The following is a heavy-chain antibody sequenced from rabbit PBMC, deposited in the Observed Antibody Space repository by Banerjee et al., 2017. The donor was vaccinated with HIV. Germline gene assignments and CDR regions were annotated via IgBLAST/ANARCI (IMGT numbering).Heavy chain of an antibody. CDR1: GFSFSSSYY. D-gene: IGHD4-1*01. V-gene: IGHV1S40*01. CDR2: IYTGSGGNT. Sequence: QSLEESGGGLVKPEGSLTLTCTASGFSFSSSYYMCWVRQAPGKGLEWIGCIYTGSGGNTYYASWAKGRFTISSHNAQNTLYLQLNSLTAADTATYFCVRVNSGLNLWGPGTLVTVS. CDR3: VRVNSGLNL. J-gene: IGHJ4*01.